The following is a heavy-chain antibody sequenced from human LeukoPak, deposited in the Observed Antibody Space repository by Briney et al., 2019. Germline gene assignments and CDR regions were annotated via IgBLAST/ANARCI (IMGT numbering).Heavy chain of an antibody. Sequence: ASVKVSCKASGYTFTSYYMHWVRQAPVQGLEWMGIINPSGGSTSYAQKFQGRVTMTRDTSTSTVYMELSSLRSEDTAVYYCARESYDILTGYWGFDYWGQGTLVTVSS. V-gene: IGHV1-46*01. CDR2: INPSGGST. CDR3: ARESYDILTGYWGFDY. CDR1: GYTFTSYY. J-gene: IGHJ4*02. D-gene: IGHD3-9*01.